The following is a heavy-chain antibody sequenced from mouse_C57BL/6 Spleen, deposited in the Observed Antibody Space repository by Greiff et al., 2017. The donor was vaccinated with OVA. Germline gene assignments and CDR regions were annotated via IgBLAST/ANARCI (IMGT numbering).Heavy chain of an antibody. CDR2: IDPETGGT. V-gene: IGHV1-15*01. J-gene: IGHJ4*01. CDR1: GYTFTDYE. Sequence: QVQLKQSGAELVRPGASVTLSCKASGYTFTDYEMHWVKQTPVHGLAWIGAIDPETGGTAYNQKFKGKAILTADKSSSTAYMELRSLTSEDSAVYYCTRASWDVHAMDDWGQGTSVTVSS. D-gene: IGHD4-1*01. CDR3: TRASWDVHAMDD.